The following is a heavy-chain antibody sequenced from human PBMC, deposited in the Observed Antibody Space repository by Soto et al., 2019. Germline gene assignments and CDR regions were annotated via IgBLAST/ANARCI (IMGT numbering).Heavy chain of an antibody. CDR2: TYYRSKWYN. J-gene: IGHJ4*02. CDR3: ALGCSSTSCRFDY. V-gene: IGHV6-1*01. D-gene: IGHD2-2*01. Sequence: SQTLSLPCAISVHSFSRNSPACNWIRQSTSRGLEWLGRTYYRSKWYNDYAVSVKSRITINPDTTKNQFSLQLNSGTPEETALYYGALGCSSTSCRFDYWGQGTLVTVSS. CDR1: VHSFSRNSPA.